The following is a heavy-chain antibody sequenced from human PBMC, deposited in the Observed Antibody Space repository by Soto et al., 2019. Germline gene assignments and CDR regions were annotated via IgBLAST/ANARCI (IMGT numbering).Heavy chain of an antibody. Sequence: PSETLSLTCTVSGGSISSSSYYWGWIRQPPGKGLEWIGSIYHSGSTYYNPSLKSRVTISVDRSKNQFSLKLSSVTAADTAVYYCARIPCYYDSSGYLGYYYGLDVWGQGTTVTVSS. CDR2: IYHSGST. D-gene: IGHD3-22*01. CDR3: ARIPCYYDSSGYLGYYYGLDV. CDR1: GGSISSSSYY. V-gene: IGHV4-39*07. J-gene: IGHJ6*02.